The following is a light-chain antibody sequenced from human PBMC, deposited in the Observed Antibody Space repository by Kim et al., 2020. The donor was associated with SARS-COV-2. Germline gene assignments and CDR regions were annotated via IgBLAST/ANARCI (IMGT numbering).Light chain of an antibody. J-gene: IGKJ1*01. V-gene: IGKV1-39*01. CDR3: QQSYSTPGT. CDR2: AAS. Sequence: GDRVTITCRASQSISSYLNWYQQKPGKAPKLLIYAASSLQSGVPSRFSGSGSGTDFTLTISSLQPEDFATYYCQQSYSTPGTFGQGTKV. CDR1: QSISSY.